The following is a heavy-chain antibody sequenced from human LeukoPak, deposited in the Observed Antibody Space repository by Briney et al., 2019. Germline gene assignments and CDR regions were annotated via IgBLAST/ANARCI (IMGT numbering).Heavy chain of an antibody. J-gene: IGHJ6*02. CDR1: GFTFSSYA. V-gene: IGHV3-30-3*01. CDR3: AGSSTSCYLSCYYYGMDV. CDR2: ISYDGSNK. D-gene: IGHD2-2*01. Sequence: GRSLRLSCAASGFTFSSYARHWVRQAPGKGLEWVAVISYDGSNKYYADSVKGRFTISRDNSKNTLYLQMNSLRAEDTAVYYCAGSSTSCYLSCYYYGMDVWGQGTLVTVSS.